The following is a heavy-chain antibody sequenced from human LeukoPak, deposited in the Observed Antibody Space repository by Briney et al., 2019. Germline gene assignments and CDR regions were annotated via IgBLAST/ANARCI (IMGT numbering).Heavy chain of an antibody. J-gene: IGHJ4*02. CDR1: GGSVSSGSYY. V-gene: IGHV4-30-2*01. D-gene: IGHD3-10*01. Sequence: ASETLSLTCTVSGGSVSSGSYYWSWIRQPPGKGLEWIGYIYHSGSTYYNPSLKSRVTISVDRSKNQFSLKLSSVTAADTAVYYCARAPMVRGVISEFDYWGQGTLVTVSS. CDR3: ARAPMVRGVISEFDY. CDR2: IYHSGST.